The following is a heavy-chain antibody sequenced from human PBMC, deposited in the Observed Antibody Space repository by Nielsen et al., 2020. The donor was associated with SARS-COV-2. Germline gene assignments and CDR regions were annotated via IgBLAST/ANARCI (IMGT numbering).Heavy chain of an antibody. CDR3: AKPRSGGYEDYFDY. CDR2: IWYDGSNK. D-gene: IGHD5-12*01. V-gene: IGHV3-33*06. J-gene: IGHJ4*02. Sequence: GGSLRLSCAASGFTFSSYGMHWVRQAPGKGLEWVAVIWYDGSNKYYADSVKGRFTISRDNSKNTLYLQMNSLRAEDTAVYFCAKPRSGGYEDYFDYWGPGTMVTVSS. CDR1: GFTFSSYG.